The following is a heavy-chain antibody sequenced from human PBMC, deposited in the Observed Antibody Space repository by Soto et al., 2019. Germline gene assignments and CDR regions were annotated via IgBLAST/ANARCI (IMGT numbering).Heavy chain of an antibody. D-gene: IGHD3-22*01. CDR1: GGSISSSNW. V-gene: IGHV4-4*02. Sequence: QVQLQESGPGLVKPSGTLSLTCAVSGGSISSSNWWTWVRQPPGKGLEWVGEIYHSGSTNYNPSLKSGATRSKDNSKNQFSLKLSSVTAADTAVYYCATRATFSYDSGGFYWGQGTLVTVSS. CDR2: IYHSGST. J-gene: IGHJ4*02. CDR3: ATRATFSYDSGGFY.